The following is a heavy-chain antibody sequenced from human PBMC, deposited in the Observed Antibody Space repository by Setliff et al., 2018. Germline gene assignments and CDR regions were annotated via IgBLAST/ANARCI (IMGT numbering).Heavy chain of an antibody. CDR1: GGSISSGSYY. V-gene: IGHV4-61*02. D-gene: IGHD1-1*01. J-gene: IGHJ6*03. CDR3: ARANKKLDYYYYYYMDV. CDR2: VYTNGGS. Sequence: LSLTCSVSGGSISSGSYYWSWIRHPAGKGLEWIGRVYTNGGSDYNPFLKSRVSISLDTSKNQFSLKLISVTAADTAVYYCARANKKLDYYYYYYMDVWGKGTTVTVSS.